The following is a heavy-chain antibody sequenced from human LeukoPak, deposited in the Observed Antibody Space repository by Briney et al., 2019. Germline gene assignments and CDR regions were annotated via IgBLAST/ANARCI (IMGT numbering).Heavy chain of an antibody. CDR1: GYSFTSYW. CDR3: ARRAYYYDSSGYYGYFDY. CDR2: IYPGDSDT. Sequence: GESLKISCKGSGYSFTSYWIGWVRQMPGKGLEWMGIIYPGDSDTRYGPSFQGQVTISADKSISTAYLQWSSLKASDTAMYYCARRAYYYDSSGYYGYFDYWGQGTLVTVSS. D-gene: IGHD3-22*01. V-gene: IGHV5-51*01. J-gene: IGHJ4*02.